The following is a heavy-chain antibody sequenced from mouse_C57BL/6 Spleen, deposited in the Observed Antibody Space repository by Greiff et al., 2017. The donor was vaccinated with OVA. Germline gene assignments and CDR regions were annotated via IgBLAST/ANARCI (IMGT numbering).Heavy chain of an antibody. CDR3: ARRANWYFDV. CDR2: IRNKANGYTT. CDR1: GFTFTDYY. D-gene: IGHD3-1*01. J-gene: IGHJ1*03. V-gene: IGHV7-3*01. Sequence: EVNVVESGGGLVQPGGSLSLSCAASGFTFTDYYMSWVRQPPGKALEWLGFIRNKANGYTTEYSASVKGRFTISRDNSQSILYLQMNALRAEDSATYYCARRANWYFDVWGTGTTVTVSS.